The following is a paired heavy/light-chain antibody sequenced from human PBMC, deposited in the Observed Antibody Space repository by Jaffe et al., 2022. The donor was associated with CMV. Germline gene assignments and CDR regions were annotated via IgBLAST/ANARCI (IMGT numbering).Heavy chain of an antibody. CDR2: INPSGGST. Sequence: QVQLVQSGAEVKKPGASVKVSCKASGYTFTSYYMHWVRQAPGQGLEWMGIINPSGGSTNYAQKFQGRVTMTRDTSTSTVYMVLSSLRSEDTAVYYCARADSSFQEQLVPPFDYWGQGTLVTVSS. J-gene: IGHJ4*02. V-gene: IGHV1-46*01. D-gene: IGHD6-6*01. CDR3: ARADSSFQEQLVPPFDY. CDR1: GYTFTSYY.
Light chain of an antibody. V-gene: IGLV1-40*01. J-gene: IGLJ1*01. Sequence: QSVLTQPPSVSGAPGQRVTISCTGSSSNIGAGYDVHWYQQLPGTAPKLLIYGNSNRPSGVPDRFSGSKSGTSASLAITGLQAEDEADYYCQSYDSSLSSYVFGTGTKVTVL. CDR2: GNS. CDR1: SSNIGAGYD. CDR3: QSYDSSLSSYV.